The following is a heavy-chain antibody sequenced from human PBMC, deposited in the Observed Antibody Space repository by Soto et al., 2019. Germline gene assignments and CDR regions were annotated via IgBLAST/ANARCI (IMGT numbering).Heavy chain of an antibody. CDR3: ASLIGVDVLRDY. V-gene: IGHV1-46*01. J-gene: IGHJ4*02. D-gene: IGHD3-3*01. CDR2: IDPDGGST. CDR1: GYNFANYY. Sequence: QVQLVQSGAEVKKPGASVKVFCMASGYNFANYYMHWVRQAPGQGPGWMGIIDPDGGSTSYAQKFQRRVSMTSDTSTSTIYMELSSLRSEDTAVYYCASLIGVDVLRDYWGQGTLVTVSS.